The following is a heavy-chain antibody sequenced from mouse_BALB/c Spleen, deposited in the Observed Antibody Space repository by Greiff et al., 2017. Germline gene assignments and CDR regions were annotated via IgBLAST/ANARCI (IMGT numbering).Heavy chain of an antibody. D-gene: IGHD2-13*01. CDR1: GYSITSDYA. Sequence: VQLQQSGPGLVKPSQSLSLTCTVTGYSITSDYAWNWIRQFPGNKLEWMGYISYSGSTSYNPSLKSRISITRDTSKNQFFLQLNSVTTEDTATYYCARGESYYAMDYWGQGTSVTVSS. J-gene: IGHJ4*01. V-gene: IGHV3-2*02. CDR3: ARGESYYAMDY. CDR2: ISYSGST.